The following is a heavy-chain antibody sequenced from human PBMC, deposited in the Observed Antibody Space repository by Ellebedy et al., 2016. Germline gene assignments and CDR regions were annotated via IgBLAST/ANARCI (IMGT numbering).Heavy chain of an antibody. D-gene: IGHD3-10*01. CDR2: INPSGGST. Sequence: ASVKVSXKASGYTFTSYYMHWVRQAPGQGLEWMGIINPSGGSTSYAQKFQGRVTMTRDTSTSTAYMELSSLRSEDTAVYYCARTVFYGSGSYDHTYWYFDLWGRGTLVTVSS. V-gene: IGHV1-46*01. J-gene: IGHJ2*01. CDR1: GYTFTSYY. CDR3: ARTVFYGSGSYDHTYWYFDL.